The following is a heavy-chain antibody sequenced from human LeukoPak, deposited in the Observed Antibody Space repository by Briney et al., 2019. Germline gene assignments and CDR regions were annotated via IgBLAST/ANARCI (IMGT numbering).Heavy chain of an antibody. J-gene: IGHJ4*02. CDR2: INHSGST. Sequence: SETLSLTCAVYGGSFSGYYWSWIRQPPGKGLEWIGEINHSGSTNYNPSLKSRVTISVDTSKNQFSLKLSSVTAADTAVYYCARGYDYVWGSYLPPFGYWGQGTLVTVS. CDR3: ARGYDYVWGSYLPPFGY. V-gene: IGHV4-34*01. D-gene: IGHD3-16*02. CDR1: GGSFSGYY.